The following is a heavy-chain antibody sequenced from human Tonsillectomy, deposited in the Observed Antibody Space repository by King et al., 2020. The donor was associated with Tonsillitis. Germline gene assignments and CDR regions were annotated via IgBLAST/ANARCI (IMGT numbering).Heavy chain of an antibody. CDR2: IKQDGSEK. D-gene: IGHD2-2*01. CDR1: GFTISSYW. Sequence: VQLVESGGGLVQPGGSLRLSCAASGFTISSYWMRWVRQAPGKGLEWVANIKQDGSEKYYVDSVKGRFIISRDNAKNSLYLQMNSLRAEDTAVYYCAGLGYGSSSWDCWCDPWGQGTLVTVSS. J-gene: IGHJ5*02. CDR3: AGLGYGSSSWDCWCDP. V-gene: IGHV3-7*01.